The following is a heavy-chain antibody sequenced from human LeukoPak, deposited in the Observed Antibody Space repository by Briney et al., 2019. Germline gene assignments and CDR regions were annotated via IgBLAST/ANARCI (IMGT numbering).Heavy chain of an antibody. CDR1: GFTFSSYG. CDR2: IWYDGSNK. D-gene: IGHD4-23*01. Sequence: PGRSLRLSCAASGFTFSSYGMHWVRQAPGKGLEWVAVIWYDGSNKYYADSVKGRFTISRDNSKNTLYLQMNSLRAEDTAVYYCAKTALIGGNSGYRGQGTLVTVSS. V-gene: IGHV3-33*06. J-gene: IGHJ4*02. CDR3: AKTALIGGNSGY.